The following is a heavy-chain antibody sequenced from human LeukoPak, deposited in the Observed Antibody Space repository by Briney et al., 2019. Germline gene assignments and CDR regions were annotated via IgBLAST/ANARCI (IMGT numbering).Heavy chain of an antibody. J-gene: IGHJ4*02. D-gene: IGHD6-19*01. CDR3: ARVLHTSAFSFDF. CDR2: ISHDGSYE. Sequence: PGGSLRLSCAASGFTFSSYGMHWVRQAPGKGLEWVAVISHDGSYEYYGDSVKGRFTISRDNSKNTLYLQMNSLRAEDTAVYYCARVLHTSAFSFDFWGQGSLVTVSS. CDR1: GFTFSSYG. V-gene: IGHV3-30*03.